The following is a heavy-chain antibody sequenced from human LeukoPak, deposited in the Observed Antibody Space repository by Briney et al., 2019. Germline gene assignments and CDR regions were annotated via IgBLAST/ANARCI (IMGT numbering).Heavy chain of an antibody. Sequence: PGGSLRLSCATSGFTFTNFWMNWIRRAPGRGLEWVANIRPDGSGQFYVDSVKGRFTISRDNAKNSVYLQMNSLRADDTAVYYCAGRDSARNPWAYWGQGTLVTVST. CDR2: IRPDGSGQ. V-gene: IGHV3-7*01. CDR1: GFTFTNFW. J-gene: IGHJ4*02. D-gene: IGHD4-11*01. CDR3: AGRDSARNPWAY.